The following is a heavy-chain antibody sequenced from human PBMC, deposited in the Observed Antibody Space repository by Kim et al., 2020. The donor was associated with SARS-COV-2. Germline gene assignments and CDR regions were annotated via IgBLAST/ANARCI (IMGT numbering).Heavy chain of an antibody. V-gene: IGHV4-34*01. CDR2: INHSGST. CDR1: GGSFSGYY. Sequence: SETLSLTCAVYGGSFSGYYWSWIRQPPGKGLEWIGEINHSGSTNYNPSLKSRVTISVDTSKNQFSLKLSSVTAADTAVYYCARGPPLDYWGQGTLVTVSS. J-gene: IGHJ4*02. CDR3: ARGPPLDY.